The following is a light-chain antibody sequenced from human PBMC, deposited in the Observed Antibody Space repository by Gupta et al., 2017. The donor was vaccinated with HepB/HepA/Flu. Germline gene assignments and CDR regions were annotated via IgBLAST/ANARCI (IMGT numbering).Light chain of an antibody. Sequence: QSALTQPASVSGSPGQSIAIFCTGTSSDVGGYNYVSWYQQHPGKAPKVIIYDVTNRPSGVSSRFSGSESGNTASLTISGLQAEDEADYYCSSYTSSRTVVFGGGTKLTVL. CDR2: DVT. J-gene: IGLJ2*01. V-gene: IGLV2-14*01. CDR1: SSDVGGYNY. CDR3: SSYTSSRTVV.